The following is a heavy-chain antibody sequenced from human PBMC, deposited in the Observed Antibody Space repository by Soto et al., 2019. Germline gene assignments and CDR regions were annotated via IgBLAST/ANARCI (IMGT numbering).Heavy chain of an antibody. V-gene: IGHV3-66*01. CDR2: IYSGGKT. CDR3: TRRPGS. D-gene: IGHD7-27*01. J-gene: IGHJ5*02. CDR1: GFTVSNNY. Sequence: EVQLVESGGGLVQPGESLRLSCAASGFTVSNNYMSWVRQATGKGLEWVSFIYSGGKTYYADSVKGRFTISRDKSKNTLYLQMNNLRVEDTAVYYCTRRPGSWGQGTLVTVSS.